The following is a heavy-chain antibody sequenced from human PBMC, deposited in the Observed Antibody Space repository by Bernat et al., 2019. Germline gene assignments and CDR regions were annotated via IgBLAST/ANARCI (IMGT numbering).Heavy chain of an antibody. CDR2: INPSGGST. CDR1: GYTFTSYY. D-gene: IGHD3-16*01. Sequence: QVQLVQSGAEVKKPGASVKVSCKASGYTFTSYYMHWVRQAPGQGLEWMGIINPSGGSTSYAKQFQGRVTMTRDTSTSTVYMELSSLGSEDTAVYYCARGLLAQGSHYGYWGQGTLVTVSS. V-gene: IGHV1-46*01. CDR3: ARGLLAQGSHYGY. J-gene: IGHJ4*02.